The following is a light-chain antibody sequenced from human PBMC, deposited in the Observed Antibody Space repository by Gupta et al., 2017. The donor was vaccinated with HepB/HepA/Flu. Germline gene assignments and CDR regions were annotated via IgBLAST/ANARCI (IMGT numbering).Light chain of an antibody. CDR2: SNN. V-gene: IGLV1-40*01. CDR1: SSNIGAGYD. J-gene: IGLJ1*01. Sequence: HSVLTQPPSVSGAPGQRVTISCTGSSSNIGAGYDVHWYQLLPGTPPKLLIYSNNNRRSGVPARFSGSTSCTSASLAIPGLQAEHEADYYCQSYDRRLSGYVFGTGTKVTVL. CDR3: QSYDRRLSGYV.